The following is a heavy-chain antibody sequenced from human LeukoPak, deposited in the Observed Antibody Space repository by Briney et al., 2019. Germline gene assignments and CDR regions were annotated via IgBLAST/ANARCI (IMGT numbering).Heavy chain of an antibody. CDR1: GYTFTSYG. V-gene: IGHV1-3*01. CDR2: INAGNGNT. CDR3: ARDRHVVVTASWFDP. J-gene: IGHJ5*02. D-gene: IGHD2-21*02. Sequence: ASVKVSCKASGYTFTSYGISWVRQAPGQRLEWMGWINAGNGNTKYSQKFQGRVTITRDTSASTAYMELSSLRSEDTAVYYCARDRHVVVTASWFDPWGQGTLVTVSS.